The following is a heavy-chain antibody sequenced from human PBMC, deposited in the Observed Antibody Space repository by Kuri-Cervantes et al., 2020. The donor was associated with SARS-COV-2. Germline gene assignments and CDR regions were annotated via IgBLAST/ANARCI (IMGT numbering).Heavy chain of an antibody. CDR2: IYYTGST. D-gene: IGHD3-9*01. CDR3: ARRSYYDFFTGYYIPFYMDV. J-gene: IGHJ6*03. Sequence: SETLSLTCTVSGASISSSSYYWDWNRQPPGKGLEWIGSIYYTGSTYYNPSLKSRVTIPVDTSKNQFSLKLTSVTAADTAVYYCARRSYYDFFTGYYIPFYMDVWGKGTTVTVSS. V-gene: IGHV4-39*01. CDR1: GASISSSSYY.